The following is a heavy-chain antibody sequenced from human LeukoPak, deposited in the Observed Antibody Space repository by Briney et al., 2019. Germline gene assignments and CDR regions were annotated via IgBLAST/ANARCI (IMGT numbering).Heavy chain of an antibody. J-gene: IGHJ3*02. CDR1: GFTVSSNY. CDR3: AREGSTSCYGAFDI. D-gene: IGHD2-2*01. CDR2: IYSGGST. V-gene: IGHV3-66*02. Sequence: GGSLRLSCAASGFTVSSNYMSWVRQAPGKGLEWVSVIYSGGSTYYADSVKGRFTISRDNSKNTLYLQMNSLRAEDTAVYYCAREGSTSCYGAFDIRGQGTMVTVSS.